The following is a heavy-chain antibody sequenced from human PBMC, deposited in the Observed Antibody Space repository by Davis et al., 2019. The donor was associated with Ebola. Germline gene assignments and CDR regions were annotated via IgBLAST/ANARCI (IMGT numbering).Heavy chain of an antibody. CDR1: GFTFSSYA. CDR3: AKEKDSSGYFDF. CDR2: ISGSGGST. Sequence: PGGSLRLSCAASGFTFSSYAMSWVRQAPGKGLEWVSAISGSGGSTYYADSVKGRFTVSRDNSRNTLYLQMNSLRADDTAVYYCAKEKDSSGYFDFWGQGTLVTVSS. D-gene: IGHD6-19*01. J-gene: IGHJ4*02. V-gene: IGHV3-23*01.